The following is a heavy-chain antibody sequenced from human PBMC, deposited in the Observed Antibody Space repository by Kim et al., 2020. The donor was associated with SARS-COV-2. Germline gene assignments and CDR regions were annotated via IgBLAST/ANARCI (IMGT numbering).Heavy chain of an antibody. CDR3: ASLRTTSY. J-gene: IGHJ4*02. V-gene: IGHV4-39*01. D-gene: IGHD4-17*01. Sequence: SETLSLTCTVSGDSITSNIYYWGWIRQPPGKGLEWIGSAYYSGSTYYNPSLKSRVTISVDTSKNQFSLNLTLVTAEDTAVYYCASLRTTSYWGQGTLVTVSS. CDR2: AYYSGST. CDR1: GDSITSNIYY.